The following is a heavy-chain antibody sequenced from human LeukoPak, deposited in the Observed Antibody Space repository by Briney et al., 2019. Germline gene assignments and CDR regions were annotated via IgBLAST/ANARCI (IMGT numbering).Heavy chain of an antibody. J-gene: IGHJ4*02. CDR1: GFIFRNYA. V-gene: IGHV3-21*01. CDR2: ISSSSSYI. Sequence: GGSLRLPCAASGFIFRNYAMNWVRQAPGKGLEWVSSISSSSSYIYYADSVKGRFTISRDNAKNSLYLQMNSLRAEDTAVYYCARAERCSGGSCYRFDYWGQGTLVTVSS. D-gene: IGHD2-15*01. CDR3: ARAERCSGGSCYRFDY.